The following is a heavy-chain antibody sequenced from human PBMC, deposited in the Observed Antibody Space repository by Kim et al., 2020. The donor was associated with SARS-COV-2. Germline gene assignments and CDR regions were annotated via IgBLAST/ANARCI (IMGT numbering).Heavy chain of an antibody. J-gene: IGHJ3*02. CDR3: ARPLQSKILIAAAGLGGAFDI. CDR2: IYYSGST. V-gene: IGHV4-39*01. D-gene: IGHD6-13*01. Sequence: SETLSLTCTVSGGSISSSSYYWGWIRQPPGKGLEWIGSIYYSGSTYYNPSLKSRVTISVDTSKNQFSLKLSSVTAADTAVYYCARPLQSKILIAAAGLGGAFDIWGQGTMVTVSS. CDR1: GGSISSSSYY.